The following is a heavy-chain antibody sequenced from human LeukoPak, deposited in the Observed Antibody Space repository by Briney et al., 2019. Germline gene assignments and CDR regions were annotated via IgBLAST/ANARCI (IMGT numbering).Heavy chain of an antibody. Sequence: GGSLRLSCAPSGFTFSSYAMHWVREAPGKGLEWVAVISYDGSNKYYADSVKGRFTISRDNSKNTLYLQMNSLRAEDTAVYYCARDSRGNYGMDVWGQGTTVTVSS. CDR3: ARDSRGNYGMDV. V-gene: IGHV3-30-3*01. D-gene: IGHD2/OR15-2a*01. J-gene: IGHJ6*02. CDR1: GFTFSSYA. CDR2: ISYDGSNK.